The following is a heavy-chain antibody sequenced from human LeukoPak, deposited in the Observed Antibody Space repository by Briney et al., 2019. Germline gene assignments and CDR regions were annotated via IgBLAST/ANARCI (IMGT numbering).Heavy chain of an antibody. CDR3: ARHRPTIFGVGFDAFDI. Sequence: PSETLSLTCTVSGXSISSYYWSWIRQPPGKGLEWIGYIYYSGSTNYNPSLKSRVTISVDTSKNQFSLKLSSVTAADTAVYYCARHRPTIFGVGFDAFDIWGQGTLATVSS. CDR2: IYYSGST. V-gene: IGHV4-59*08. CDR1: GXSISSYY. J-gene: IGHJ3*02. D-gene: IGHD3-3*01.